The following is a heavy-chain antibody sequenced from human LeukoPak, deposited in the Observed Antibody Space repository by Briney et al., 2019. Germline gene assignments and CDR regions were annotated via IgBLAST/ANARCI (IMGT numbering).Heavy chain of an antibody. CDR2: IGGSASGT. D-gene: IGHD2-15*01. J-gene: IGHJ4*02. CDR1: GFTFSTYT. V-gene: IGHV3-23*01. CDR3: AKGGDGSYYSRADC. Sequence: GGSLRPSCAASGFTFSTYTMTWVRQAPGKGLEWVSTIGGSASGTFYADSVKGRFTISRDNSKNTLYLQMNSLRAEDTAVYYCAKGGDGSYYSRADCWGQGTLVTVSS.